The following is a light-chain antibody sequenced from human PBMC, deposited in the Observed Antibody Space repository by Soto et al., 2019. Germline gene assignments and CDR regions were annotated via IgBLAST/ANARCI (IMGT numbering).Light chain of an antibody. V-gene: IGLV2-14*01. J-gene: IGLJ2*01. CDR3: SSYTSSSTQVV. Sequence: QSALTQPASVSGSPGHSITISCTGTSSDVGGYNYVSWYQQHPNKAPKLMIYEVSNRPSGVSNRFSGSKSGNTASLTISGLQAEDEADYYCSSYTSSSTQVVFGGGTKLTVL. CDR1: SSDVGGYNY. CDR2: EVS.